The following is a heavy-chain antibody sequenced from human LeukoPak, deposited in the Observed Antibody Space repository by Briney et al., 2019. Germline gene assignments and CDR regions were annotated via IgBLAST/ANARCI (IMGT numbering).Heavy chain of an antibody. J-gene: IGHJ6*03. CDR1: GFTFGSCS. CDR2: ISTSSSYI. CDR3: ARDHDWDYMDV. Sequence: GGSLRLSCAASGFTFGSCSMNWVRQAPGKGLEWVSFISTSSSYIYYADSVKGRFTISRDNAKNSLYLQMNSLRAEDTAVYYCARDHDWDYMDVWGKGTTVTVSS. V-gene: IGHV3-21*01. D-gene: IGHD3-9*01.